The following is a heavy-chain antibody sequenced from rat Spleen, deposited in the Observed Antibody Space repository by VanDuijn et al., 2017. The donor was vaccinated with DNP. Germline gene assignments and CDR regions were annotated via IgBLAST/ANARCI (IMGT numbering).Heavy chain of an antibody. CDR2: ISFDGIST. CDR3: ARHEPGISWFAY. V-gene: IGHV5-22*01. CDR1: GFTFSDYY. J-gene: IGHJ3*01. Sequence: EVQLVESDGGLVQPGRSLKLSCAASGFTFSDYYMAWVRQAPTKGLEWVTTISFDGISTYYGDSVKGRFTISRDNAKRTLYLQRNSLRSEETATYYCARHEPGISWFAYWGQGTLVTVSS. D-gene: IGHD1-4*01.